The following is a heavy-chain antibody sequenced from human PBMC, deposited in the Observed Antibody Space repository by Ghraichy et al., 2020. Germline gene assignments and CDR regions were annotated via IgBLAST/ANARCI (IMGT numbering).Heavy chain of an antibody. V-gene: IGHV3-21*01. Sequence: GGSLRLSCAASGFTFSSYSMNWVRQAPGKGLEWVSSISSSSSYIYYADSVKGRFTISRDNAKNSLYLQMNSLRAEDTAVYYCARPVFPRGPYYYYYGMDVWGQGTTVTVSS. CDR3: ARPVFPRGPYYYYYGMDV. CDR1: GFTFSSYS. D-gene: IGHD2/OR15-2a*01. J-gene: IGHJ6*02. CDR2: ISSSSSYI.